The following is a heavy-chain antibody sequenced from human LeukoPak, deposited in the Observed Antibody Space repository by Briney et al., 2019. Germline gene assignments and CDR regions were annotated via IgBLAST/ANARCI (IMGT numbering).Heavy chain of an antibody. Sequence: GGSLRLSCAASGFTFSSYSMNWVRQAPGKGLEWVSYISSSSSTIYYAVSVKGRFTISRDNAKNSLYLQMNSLRAEDTAVYYCAREILEESPTTIVVVISGFDPWGQGTLVTVSS. D-gene: IGHD3-22*01. CDR1: GFTFSSYS. CDR2: ISSSSSTI. CDR3: AREILEESPTTIVVVISGFDP. J-gene: IGHJ5*02. V-gene: IGHV3-48*01.